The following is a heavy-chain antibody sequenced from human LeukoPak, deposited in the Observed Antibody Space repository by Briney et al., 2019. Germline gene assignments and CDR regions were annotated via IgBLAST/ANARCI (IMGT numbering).Heavy chain of an antibody. D-gene: IGHD3-22*01. Sequence: ASVKVSCKTSGYSFTSYNLHWVRQAPGQRLEWMGIIKPSGGNTNYAQKFQGRVTMTRDTSISTAYMELSRLRSDDTAVYYCASGGYYDSSGYYGHDYWGQGTLVTVSS. CDR1: GYSFTSYN. CDR2: IKPSGGNT. CDR3: ASGGYYDSSGYYGHDY. J-gene: IGHJ4*02. V-gene: IGHV1-46*01.